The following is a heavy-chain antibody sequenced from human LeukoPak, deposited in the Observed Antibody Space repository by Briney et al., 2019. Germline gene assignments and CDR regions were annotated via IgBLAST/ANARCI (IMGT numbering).Heavy chain of an antibody. CDR1: GFTFSTSA. CDR2: ISGSGGST. J-gene: IGHJ4*02. Sequence: GGSLRLSCAASGFTFSTSAMNWVRQAPGKGLEWVSGISGSGGSTYYADSVKGRFTISRDNSKNTLYLQMNSLRAEDTALYYCATSLGPLTEYWGQGTLVTVSS. V-gene: IGHV3-23*01. CDR3: ATSLGPLTEY. D-gene: IGHD7-27*01.